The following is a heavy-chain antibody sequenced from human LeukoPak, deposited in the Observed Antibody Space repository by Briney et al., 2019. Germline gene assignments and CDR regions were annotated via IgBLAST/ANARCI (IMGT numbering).Heavy chain of an antibody. J-gene: IGHJ4*02. CDR2: ISYDGSNK. CDR3: AKGPLGYYDSSGYYPYYFDY. Sequence: GGSLRLSCAASGFTFSCYGMHWVRQAPGKGLEWVAVISYDGSNKYYADSVKGRFTISRDNSKNTLYLQMNSLRAEDTAVYYCAKGPLGYYDSSGYYPYYFDYWGQGTLVTVSS. CDR1: GFTFSCYG. V-gene: IGHV3-30*18. D-gene: IGHD3-22*01.